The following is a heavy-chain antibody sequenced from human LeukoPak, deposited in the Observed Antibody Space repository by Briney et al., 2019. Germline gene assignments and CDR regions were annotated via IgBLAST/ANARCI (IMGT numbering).Heavy chain of an antibody. CDR3: AREDSSSWCPDY. CDR1: GFTFSSYA. Sequence: GGSLRLSCAASGFTFSSYAMHWVRQAPGKGLEWVAVISYDGSNKYYADSVKGRFTISRDNSKNTLYLQMNSLRAEDTAVYYCAREDSSSWCPDYWGQGTLDTVSS. CDR2: ISYDGSNK. J-gene: IGHJ4*02. D-gene: IGHD6-13*01. V-gene: IGHV3-30*04.